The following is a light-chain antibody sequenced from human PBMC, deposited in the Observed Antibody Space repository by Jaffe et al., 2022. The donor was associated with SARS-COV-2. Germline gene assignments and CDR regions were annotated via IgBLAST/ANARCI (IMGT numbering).Light chain of an antibody. Sequence: DIQMTQSPPSLSASVGDTVTITCRASQTIDTHLNWYQHKAGEAPKLVIHSASSLQSGAPSRFTGSGSGTDFSLNITSLQPEDVATYYCQQSYSTPTWTFGQGTKVDI. CDR3: QQSYSTPTWT. CDR1: QTIDTH. CDR2: SAS. V-gene: IGKV1-39*01. J-gene: IGKJ1*01.